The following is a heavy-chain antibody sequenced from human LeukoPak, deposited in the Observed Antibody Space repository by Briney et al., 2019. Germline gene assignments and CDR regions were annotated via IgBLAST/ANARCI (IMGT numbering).Heavy chain of an antibody. D-gene: IGHD2-15*01. CDR3: ARDLSSQDYFDY. J-gene: IGHJ4*02. Sequence: ASVKVSCKASGYTFTSYGISWVRQAPGQGLEWMGWINPNSGGTNYAQKFQGRVTMTRDTSISTAYMELSRLRSDDTAVYYCARDLSSQDYFDYWGQGTLVTVSS. CDR2: INPNSGGT. CDR1: GYTFTSYG. V-gene: IGHV1-2*02.